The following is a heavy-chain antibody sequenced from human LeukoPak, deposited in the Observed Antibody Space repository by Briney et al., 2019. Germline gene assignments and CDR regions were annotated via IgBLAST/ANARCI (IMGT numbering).Heavy chain of an antibody. J-gene: IGHJ4*02. CDR2: INHSGST. CDR1: GGSFSGYY. CDR3: ARGWGDYYDSSGYYHSLNFDY. D-gene: IGHD3-22*01. V-gene: IGHV4-34*01. Sequence: SETLSLTCAVYGGSFSGYYWIWIRQPPGKGLEWIGEINHSGSTNYNPSLKSRVTISVDTSKNQFSLKLSSVTAADTAVYYCARGWGDYYDSSGYYHSLNFDYWGQGTLVTVSS.